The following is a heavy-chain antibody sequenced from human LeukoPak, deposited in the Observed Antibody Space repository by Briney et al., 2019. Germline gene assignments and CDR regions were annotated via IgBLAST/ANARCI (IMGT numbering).Heavy chain of an antibody. CDR3: ARDGYSSGWRRAEYFQH. CDR1: GGSFSGYY. CDR2: INHSGST. Sequence: KPSETLSLTCAVYGGSFSGYYWSWIRQPPGKGLEWIGEINHSGSTNYNPSLKSRVTISVDTSKNQFSLKLSSVTAADTAVYYCARDGYSSGWRRAEYFQHWGQGTLVNVPS. D-gene: IGHD6-19*01. J-gene: IGHJ1*01. V-gene: IGHV4-34*01.